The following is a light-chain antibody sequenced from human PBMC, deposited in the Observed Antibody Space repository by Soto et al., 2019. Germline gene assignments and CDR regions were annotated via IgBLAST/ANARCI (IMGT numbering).Light chain of an antibody. V-gene: IGLV2-14*01. CDR2: EVS. CDR3: CSDVSSKSYV. J-gene: IGLJ1*01. CDR1: RTDVGGYNF. Sequence: QSALTQPASVSGSPGQSITISCTGTRTDVGGYNFVSWYQQHPGKAPKLIIYEVSNRPSGVSNRFSGSKSDNTASLTISGLQAEHEPDYYCCSDVSSKSYVFGTGTKVTVL.